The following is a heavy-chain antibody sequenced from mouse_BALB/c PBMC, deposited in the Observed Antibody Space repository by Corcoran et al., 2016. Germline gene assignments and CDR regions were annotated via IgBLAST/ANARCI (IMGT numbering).Heavy chain of an antibody. CDR2: INPNNGGT. V-gene: IGHV1-26*01. CDR1: GYTFTDYY. D-gene: IGHD4-1*01. J-gene: IGHJ1*01. Sequence: EVQLQPSGPELVKPGASVKMSCKASGYTFTDYYMKWVTQSHGKSLGWIGDINPNNGGTSYNQKFKGKATLTVDKSSSTAYMQLNSLTSEDYAVYYCARDWDWYFDVWGAGTTVTVSS. CDR3: ARDWDWYFDV.